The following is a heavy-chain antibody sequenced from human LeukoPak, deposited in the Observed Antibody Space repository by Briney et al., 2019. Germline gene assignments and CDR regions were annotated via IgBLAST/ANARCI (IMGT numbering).Heavy chain of an antibody. D-gene: IGHD6-6*01. CDR1: GYTFTSYD. J-gene: IGHJ5*02. CDR2: MNPNSGNT. Sequence: ASVTVSCKASGYTFTSYDINWVRQATGQGLEWMGWMNPNSGNTDYAQKFQGRVTMTRNTSISTAYMELSSLRSEDTAVYYCARGPDSSSSRWWCFDPWGQGTLVTVSS. V-gene: IGHV1-8*01. CDR3: ARGPDSSSSRWWCFDP.